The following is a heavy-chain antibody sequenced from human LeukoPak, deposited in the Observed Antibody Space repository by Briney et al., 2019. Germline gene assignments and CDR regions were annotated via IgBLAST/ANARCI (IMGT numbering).Heavy chain of an antibody. CDR1: GGSISSYY. Sequence: PSETLSLTCTVSGGSISSYYWSWIRQPPGKGLEWIGYIYYSGSTNYNPSLKSRVTISVDTSKNQFSLKLSSVTAADTAVYYCARVPSGSYYDYYYYYGMDVWGQGTTVTVSS. CDR3: ARVPSGSYYDYYYYYGMDV. V-gene: IGHV4-59*01. D-gene: IGHD1-26*01. CDR2: IYYSGST. J-gene: IGHJ6*02.